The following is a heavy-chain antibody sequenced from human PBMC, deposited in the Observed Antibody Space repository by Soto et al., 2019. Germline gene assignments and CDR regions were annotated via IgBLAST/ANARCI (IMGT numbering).Heavy chain of an antibody. CDR3: ARIIVVVTATSGSGAFDI. CDR2: IYYSGST. CDR1: GGSISSSSYY. J-gene: IGHJ3*02. Sequence: QLQLQESGPGLVKPSETLSLTCTVSGGSISSSSYYWGWIRQPPGKGLEWIGSIYYSGSTYYNPSLKSRVTISVDTSKNQFSLKLSSVTAADTAVYYCARIIVVVTATSGSGAFDIWGQGTMVTVSS. V-gene: IGHV4-39*01. D-gene: IGHD2-21*02.